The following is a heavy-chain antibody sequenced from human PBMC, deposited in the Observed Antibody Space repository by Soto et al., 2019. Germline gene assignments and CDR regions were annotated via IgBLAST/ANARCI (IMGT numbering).Heavy chain of an antibody. CDR1: GYTFTSYA. V-gene: IGHV1-3*01. CDR3: ASSGMVRGVIIHKYFQH. CDR2: INAGNGNT. Sequence: ASVKVSCKASGYTFTSYAMHWVRQAPGQRLEWMGWINAGNGNTKYSQKIQGRVTITRDTSASTAYMELSSLRSEDTAVYYCASSGMVRGVIIHKYFQHWGQGTLVTVSS. D-gene: IGHD3-10*01. J-gene: IGHJ1*01.